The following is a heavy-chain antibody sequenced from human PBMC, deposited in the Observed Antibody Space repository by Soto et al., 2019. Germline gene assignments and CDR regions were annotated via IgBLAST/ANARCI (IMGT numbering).Heavy chain of an antibody. CDR1: GGSINSYY. V-gene: IGHV4-4*08. D-gene: IGHD3-22*01. CDR2: IYPTGIT. Sequence: KPSETLSLTCSVSGGSINSYYWSWIRRPPGKGLEYIGYIYPTGITNYNPHLKSRITMFVDTSKNQFSLELSSVTAADTAVYYCARXRNTYSYDVRGRWYFDLWGRGALVTVSS. CDR3: ARXRNTYSYDVRGRWYFDL. J-gene: IGHJ2*01.